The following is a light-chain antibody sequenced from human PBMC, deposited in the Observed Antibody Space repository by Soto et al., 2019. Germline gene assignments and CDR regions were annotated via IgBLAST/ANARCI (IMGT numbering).Light chain of an antibody. V-gene: IGLV2-8*01. Sequence: QSALTQPPSASGSPGQSVTISCTGTSSDVGGYNYVSWYQQYPGKAPKLMIYEVSKRPSGVPDRFSGSKSGNTASLTVSGLQAEDEADYYCSSYAGSNPLVLGGGTKFTVL. J-gene: IGLJ2*01. CDR1: SSDVGGYNY. CDR2: EVS. CDR3: SSYAGSNPLV.